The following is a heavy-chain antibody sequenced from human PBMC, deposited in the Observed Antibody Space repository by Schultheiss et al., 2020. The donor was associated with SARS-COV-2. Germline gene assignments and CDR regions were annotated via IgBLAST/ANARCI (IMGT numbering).Heavy chain of an antibody. J-gene: IGHJ4*02. Sequence: SETLSLTCTVSGGSISSGGYYWSWIRQPPGKGLEWIGYVYYSGSTKSNPSLKSRITISVDTSKNRFSLRLSSVTAADTAVYYCASACDSGGNYYGVFDSWGQGTLVTVSS. CDR2: VYYSGST. CDR1: GGSISSGGYY. D-gene: IGHD3-22*01. V-gene: IGHV4-61*08. CDR3: ASACDSGGNYYGVFDS.